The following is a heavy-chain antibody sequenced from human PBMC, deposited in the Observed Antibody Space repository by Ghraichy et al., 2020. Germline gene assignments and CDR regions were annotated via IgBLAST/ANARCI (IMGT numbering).Heavy chain of an antibody. D-gene: IGHD6-19*01. CDR1: GFTFSSYS. J-gene: IGHJ6*02. CDR2: ISSSSSYI. V-gene: IGHV3-21*01. CDR3: ARDPSQWLVGYYYGMDV. Sequence: GGSLRLSCAASGFTFSSYSMNWVRQAPGKGLEWVSSISSSSSYIYYADSVKGRFTISRDNAKNSLYLQMNSLRAEDTAVYYCARDPSQWLVGYYYGMDVWGQGTTVTVSS.